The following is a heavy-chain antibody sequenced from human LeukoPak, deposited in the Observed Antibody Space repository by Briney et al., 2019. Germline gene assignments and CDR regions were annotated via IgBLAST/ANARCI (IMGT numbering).Heavy chain of an antibody. Sequence: EASVKVSCEASGYTFTSYDINWVRQATGQGLEWMGWMNPNSGNTGYAQRFQGRVTMTRNTSISTAYMELSSLRSEDTAVYYCATGAYYYDSSGNQIDYWDQGTLVTVSS. CDR3: ATGAYYYDSSGNQIDY. D-gene: IGHD3-22*01. CDR2: MNPNSGNT. V-gene: IGHV1-8*01. CDR1: GYTFTSYD. J-gene: IGHJ4*02.